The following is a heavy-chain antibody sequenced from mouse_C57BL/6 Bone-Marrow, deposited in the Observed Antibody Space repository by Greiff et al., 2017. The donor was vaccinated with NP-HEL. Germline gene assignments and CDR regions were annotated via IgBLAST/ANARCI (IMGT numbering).Heavy chain of an antibody. CDR1: GFTFTDYY. V-gene: IGHV7-3*01. Sequence: EVKLMESGGGLVQPGGSLSLSCAASGFTFTDYYMSWVRQPPGKALEWLGFIRNKANGYTTEYSASVKGRFTISRDNSQSILYLQMNALRAEDSATYYCARSRPQGWYFDYWGQGTTLTVSS. CDR3: ARSRPQGWYFDY. J-gene: IGHJ2*01. CDR2: IRNKANGYTT.